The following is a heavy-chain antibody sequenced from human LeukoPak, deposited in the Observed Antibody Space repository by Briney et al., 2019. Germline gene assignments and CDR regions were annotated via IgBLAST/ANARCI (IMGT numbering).Heavy chain of an antibody. D-gene: IGHD6-13*01. J-gene: IGHJ4*02. CDR1: GGSISNYF. Sequence: SSETLSLTCTVSGGSISNYFWSWIRQPPGKGLEWIGYIYYSGSTNYNPSLKSRVTISIDTSKNQFSLKLSPVTAADTAVYYCARHGQTYSNSFDYWGQGSLVTVSS. V-gene: IGHV4-59*08. CDR2: IYYSGST. CDR3: ARHGQTYSNSFDY.